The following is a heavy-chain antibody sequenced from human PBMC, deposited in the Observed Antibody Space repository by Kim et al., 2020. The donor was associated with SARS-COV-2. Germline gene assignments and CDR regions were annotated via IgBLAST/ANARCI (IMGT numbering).Heavy chain of an antibody. V-gene: IGHV3-33*01. Sequence: GGSLRLSCAASGFTFSSYGMHWVRQAPGKGLEWVAVIWYDGSNKYYADSVKGRFTISRDNSKNTLYLQMNSLRAEDTAVYYCARDKSSGWYGTFHYFDYWGQGTLVTVSS. J-gene: IGHJ4*02. D-gene: IGHD6-19*01. CDR1: GFTFSSYG. CDR2: IWYDGSNK. CDR3: ARDKSSGWYGTFHYFDY.